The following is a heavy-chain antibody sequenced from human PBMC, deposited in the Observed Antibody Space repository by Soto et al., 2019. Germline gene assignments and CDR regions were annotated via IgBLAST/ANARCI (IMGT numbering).Heavy chain of an antibody. D-gene: IGHD6-13*01. CDR3: ARQTSGAGSSWYIGDYYYYGMDV. V-gene: IGHV3-21*01. CDR1: GFTFSSYS. J-gene: IGHJ6*02. CDR2: ISSSSSYI. Sequence: EVQLVESGGGLVKPGGSLRLSCAASGFTFSSYSMNWVRQAPGKGLEWVSSISSSSSYIYYADSVKGRFTISRDNAKNSLYLQMNSLRAEDTAVYYCARQTSGAGSSWYIGDYYYYGMDVWGQGTTVTVSS.